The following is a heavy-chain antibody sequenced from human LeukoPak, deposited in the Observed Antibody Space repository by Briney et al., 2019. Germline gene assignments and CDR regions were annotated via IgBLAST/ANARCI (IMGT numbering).Heavy chain of an antibody. CDR1: GFTFDDYA. CDR3: AKAGSSTDAFDI. V-gene: IGHV3-9*03. Sequence: PGGSLRLSCAASGFTFDDYAMHWVRQAPGKGLEWVSGISWNSGSIGYADSVKGRFTISRDNAKNSLYLQMNSLRAEDMALYYCAKAGSSTDAFDIWGQGTMVTVSS. CDR2: ISWNSGSI. J-gene: IGHJ3*02. D-gene: IGHD1-26*01.